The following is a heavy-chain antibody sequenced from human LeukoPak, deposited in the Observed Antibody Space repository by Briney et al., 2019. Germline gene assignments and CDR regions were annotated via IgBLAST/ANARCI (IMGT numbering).Heavy chain of an antibody. CDR3: AGGLLWLGEDINWFDP. Sequence: GGSLRLSCAASGFTFSTYWMNWVRQAPGKGLEWVANIKPDGSDKYYVDSVKGRFTVSRDNAKNSLYLQMNSLRAEDTAVYYCAGGLLWLGEDINWFDPWGQGTLVTVSS. D-gene: IGHD3-10*01. CDR1: GFTFSTYW. V-gene: IGHV3-7*01. J-gene: IGHJ5*02. CDR2: IKPDGSDK.